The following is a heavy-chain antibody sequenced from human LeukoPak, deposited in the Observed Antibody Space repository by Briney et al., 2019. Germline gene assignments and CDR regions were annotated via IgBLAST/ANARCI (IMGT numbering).Heavy chain of an antibody. CDR3: ARGAYSSWQNYYYYYYMDV. CDR1: GDSVSSNSAA. D-gene: IGHD6-13*01. V-gene: IGHV6-1*01. Sequence: SQTLSLTCAISGDSVSSNSAAWNWIRQSPSRGLEWLGRTYYRSKWYNDYAVSVKSRITINPDTSKNQFSLQLNSVTPDDTAVYYCARGAYSSWQNYYYYYYMDVWGKGTTVTVSS. CDR2: TYYRSKWYN. J-gene: IGHJ6*03.